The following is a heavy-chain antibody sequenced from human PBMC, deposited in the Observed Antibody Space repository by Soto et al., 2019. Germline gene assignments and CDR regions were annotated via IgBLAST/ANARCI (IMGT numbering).Heavy chain of an antibody. CDR1: GFTFSSYG. CDR3: AKDKQATYCGGDCYPNYFDY. V-gene: IGHV3-30*18. Sequence: PGGSLRLSCAASGFTFSSYGMHWVRQAPGKGLEWVAVISYDGSNKYYADSVKGRFTISRDNSKNTLYLQMNSLRAEDTAVYYCAKDKQATYCGGDCYPNYFDYWGQGTLVTVSS. J-gene: IGHJ4*02. D-gene: IGHD2-21*02. CDR2: ISYDGSNK.